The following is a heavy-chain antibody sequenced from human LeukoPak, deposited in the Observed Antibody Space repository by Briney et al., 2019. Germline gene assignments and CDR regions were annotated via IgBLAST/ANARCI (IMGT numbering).Heavy chain of an antibody. J-gene: IGHJ5*02. D-gene: IGHD5-12*01. V-gene: IGHV1-46*01. Sequence: ASVKVSCKASGYTFTNYYMHWVRQAPGQGLEWMGIINPSGGSTSYAQKFQGRVTMTRDTSTSTVYMELSSLRSEDTAVYYCARLTRGYSGYEIRGGYNWFDPWGQGTLVTVSS. CDR3: ARLTRGYSGYEIRGGYNWFDP. CDR1: GYTFTNYY. CDR2: INPSGGST.